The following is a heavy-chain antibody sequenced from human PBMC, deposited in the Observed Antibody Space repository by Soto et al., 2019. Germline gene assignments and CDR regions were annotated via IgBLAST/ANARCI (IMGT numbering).Heavy chain of an antibody. J-gene: IGHJ4*02. Sequence: GGSLRLSCEASGFTFSGFDMHWVRQPTGKGLEWVSTIGTAGDTYYAVSVKGRFTISRDNAKNSSSLQMNSLRAGDTAVYFCARGQEVGAHFFDSWGQGTQVTVSS. CDR2: IGTAGDT. V-gene: IGHV3-13*01. CDR3: ARGQEVGAHFFDS. CDR1: GFTFSGFD. D-gene: IGHD2-15*01.